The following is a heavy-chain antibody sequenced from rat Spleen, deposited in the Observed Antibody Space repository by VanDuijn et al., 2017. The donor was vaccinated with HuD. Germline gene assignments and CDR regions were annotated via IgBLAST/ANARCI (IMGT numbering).Heavy chain of an antibody. Sequence: EVQLQESGPGLVKPSQSLSLTCSFTDHSVTSSYRWNWIRKFPGNKMEWIGHISYSGSTSYNPSLKSRISIIRDTSKNQFFLQLNSVTTEDTATYYCASTYYGYTSFDYWGQGVMVTVSS. CDR3: ASTYYGYTSFDY. CDR2: ISYSGST. J-gene: IGHJ2*01. D-gene: IGHD1-9*01. CDR1: DHSVTSSY. V-gene: IGHV3-1*01.